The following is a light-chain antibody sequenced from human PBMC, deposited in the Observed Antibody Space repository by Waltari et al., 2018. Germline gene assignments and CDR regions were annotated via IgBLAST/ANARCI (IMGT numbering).Light chain of an antibody. CDR3: CSYAGSYTYWV. V-gene: IGLV2-11*01. CDR1: SRDVGGYNN. J-gene: IGLJ3*02. Sequence: QSALTQPRSVSGSPGQSVPISCTGTSRDVGGYNNVYWYQQHPGKAPKLMIYDVSKRPSGVPDRFSGSKSGNTASLTISGLQAEDEADYYCCSYAGSYTYWVFGGGTKLTVL. CDR2: DVS.